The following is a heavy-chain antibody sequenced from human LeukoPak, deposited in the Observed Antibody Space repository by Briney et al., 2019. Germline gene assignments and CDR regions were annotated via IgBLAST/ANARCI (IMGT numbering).Heavy chain of an antibody. Sequence: LRLSCAASGITFSSYVMSGCHQPPEKGLEGGSAITGSGGTTYYPNSVRGRFTISRDNSKNTLYLQRNSLRADDTAVYYVAKDLRAAVVVPAAFDIWGQGTMVTVSS. J-gene: IGHJ3*02. V-gene: IGHV3-23*01. CDR2: ITGSGGTT. CDR1: GITFSSYV. D-gene: IGHD2-15*01. CDR3: AKDLRAAVVVPAAFDI.